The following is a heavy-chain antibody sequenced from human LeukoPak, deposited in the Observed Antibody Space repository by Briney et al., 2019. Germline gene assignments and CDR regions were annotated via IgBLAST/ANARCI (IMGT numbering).Heavy chain of an antibody. V-gene: IGHV4-34*01. CDR2: INHSGST. Sequence: SETLSLTCTVSGGSISSYYWSWIRQPPGKGLEWIGEINHSGSTNYNPSLKSRVTISVDTSKNQFSLKLSSVTAADTAVYYCARGSVDTAMVTTYYFDYWGQGTLVTVSS. D-gene: IGHD5-18*01. CDR3: ARGSVDTAMVTTYYFDY. CDR1: GGSISSYY. J-gene: IGHJ4*02.